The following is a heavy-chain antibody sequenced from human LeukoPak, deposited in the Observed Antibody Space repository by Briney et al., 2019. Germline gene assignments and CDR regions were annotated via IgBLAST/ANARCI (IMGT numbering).Heavy chain of an antibody. CDR3: ARRLGYCSSTSCYGFDP. Sequence: SETLSLTCAVYGGSFSGYYWSWIRQPPGKGLEWIGEINHSGSTNYNPSLKSRVTISVDTSKNQFSLKLSSVTAADTAVYYCARRLGYCSSTSCYGFDPWGQGTLVTVSS. CDR1: GGSFSGYY. CDR2: INHSGST. V-gene: IGHV4-34*01. J-gene: IGHJ5*02. D-gene: IGHD2-2*01.